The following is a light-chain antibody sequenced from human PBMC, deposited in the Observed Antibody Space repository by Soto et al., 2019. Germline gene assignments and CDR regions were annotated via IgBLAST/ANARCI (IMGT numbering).Light chain of an antibody. Sequence: DIQMNQSPSSLFASVGDRVTITCQASQDISNYLNWYQQKPGKAPKLLIYDASNLETGVPSRFSGSGSGTDFTFTISSLQAEDIATYYCQQYDNLPALTFGGGTKVEIK. J-gene: IGKJ4*01. CDR2: DAS. V-gene: IGKV1-33*01. CDR3: QQYDNLPALT. CDR1: QDISNY.